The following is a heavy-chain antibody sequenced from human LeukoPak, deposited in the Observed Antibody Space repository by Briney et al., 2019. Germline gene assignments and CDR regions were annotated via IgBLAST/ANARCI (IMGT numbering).Heavy chain of an antibody. D-gene: IGHD1/OR15-1a*01. CDR1: GFTFSSYG. CDR3: VTGLGRTDHDY. V-gene: IGHV3-21*01. J-gene: IGHJ4*02. CDR2: ISSSSSYI. Sequence: GGSLRLSCAASGFTFSSYGMNWVRQAPGKGLEWVSSISSSSSYIYYADSVKGRFTIPRDNAKNSLYLQMNSLRAEDTAVYYCVTGLGRTDHDYWGQGTLVTVSS.